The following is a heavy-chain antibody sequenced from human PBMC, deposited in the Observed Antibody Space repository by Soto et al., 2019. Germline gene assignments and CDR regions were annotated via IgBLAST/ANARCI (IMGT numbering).Heavy chain of an antibody. Sequence: GGSLRLSCAASGFTFSSYAMHWVRQAPGKGLEWVAVISFDGSNKHFADSLKGRFTISRDNSKNTLYLQMNSLRAEDTAVYYCAKGFNSGLYFFDYWGQGTLVTVSS. CDR1: GFTFSSYA. CDR2: ISFDGSNK. V-gene: IGHV3-30*04. D-gene: IGHD6-19*01. J-gene: IGHJ4*02. CDR3: AKGFNSGLYFFDY.